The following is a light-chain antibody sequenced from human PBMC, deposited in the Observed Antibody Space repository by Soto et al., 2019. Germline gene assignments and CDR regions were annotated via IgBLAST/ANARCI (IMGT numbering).Light chain of an antibody. CDR2: EVS. V-gene: IGLV2-8*01. Sequence: QSVLTQPPSASGSPGQSVTISCTGTSSDVGGYNYVSWYQQHPGKAPKLMIYEVSKRPSGVPDRFSGSKSGNPASLTVSGLQAEDEADYYGSSYAGRKLPPYVFGTGTKATAL. J-gene: IGLJ1*01. CDR1: SSDVGGYNY. CDR3: SSYAGRKLPPYV.